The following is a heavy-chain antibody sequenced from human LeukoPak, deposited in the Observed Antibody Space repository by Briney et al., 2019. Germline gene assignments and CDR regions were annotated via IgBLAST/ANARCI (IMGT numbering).Heavy chain of an antibody. CDR2: ISASGATT. CDR3: TKGSYYDNSGRAYFDY. V-gene: IGHV3-23*01. J-gene: IGHJ4*02. D-gene: IGHD3-22*01. Sequence: GGSLRLSCAASGFTFTSYAMNWVRQAPGKGLEWVSVISASGATTDYADSVKGRFTISRDNSKNTLYLQMNSLRAENTAVYYCTKGSYYDNSGRAYFDYWGQGTLVTVSS. CDR1: GFTFTSYA.